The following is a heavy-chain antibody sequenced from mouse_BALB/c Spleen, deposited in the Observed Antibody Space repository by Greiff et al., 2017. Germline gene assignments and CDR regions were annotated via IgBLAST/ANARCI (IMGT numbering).Heavy chain of an antibody. V-gene: IGHV14-3*02. Sequence: EVKVVESGAELVKPGASVKLSCTASGFNIKDTYMHWVKQRPEQGLEWIGRIDPANGNTKYDPKFQGKATITADTSSNTAYLQLSSLTSEDTAVYYCARITYGTESFAYWGQGTLVTVSA. J-gene: IGHJ3*01. D-gene: IGHD1-1*01. CDR3: ARITYGTESFAY. CDR1: GFNIKDTY. CDR2: IDPANGNT.